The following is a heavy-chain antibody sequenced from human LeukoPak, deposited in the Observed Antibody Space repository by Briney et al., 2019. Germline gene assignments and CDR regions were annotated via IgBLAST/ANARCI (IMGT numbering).Heavy chain of an antibody. J-gene: IGHJ3*01. CDR1: GGSTSSSDW. Sequence: SETLSLTCAVSGGSTSSSDWWTWFRQPPGEGLEWIGEIYHSGSTKYNPSLKSRVTISVGKSKNQFSLKVSSVTAADTAVYYCENDASRQMGAFDVWGQGTMVTVSS. V-gene: IGHV4-4*02. D-gene: IGHD1-1*01. CDR2: IYHSGST. CDR3: ENDASRQMGAFDV.